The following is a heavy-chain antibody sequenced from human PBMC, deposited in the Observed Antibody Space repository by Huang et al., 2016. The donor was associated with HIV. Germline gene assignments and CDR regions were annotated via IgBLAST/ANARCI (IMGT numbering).Heavy chain of an antibody. J-gene: IGHJ4*02. CDR1: GFPFHDYS. V-gene: IGHV3-43*01. D-gene: IGHD3-10*01. CDR2: ISWDGTIT. Sequence: EVHLVESGGVVVQPGGSLSLSCAASGFPFHDYSMHWVRQPPGKGLEWVSLISWDGTITDYADSVKGRFTISRDNSKNSLFLQMNSLRTEDTAVYFCAREGGSYGSAPYYFDYWGQGTLVTVSS. CDR3: AREGGSYGSAPYYFDY.